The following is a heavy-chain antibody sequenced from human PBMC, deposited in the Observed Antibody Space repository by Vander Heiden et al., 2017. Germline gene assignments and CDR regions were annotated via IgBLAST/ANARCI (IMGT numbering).Heavy chain of an antibody. CDR3: ARQLIAAPHDS. CDR2: INHSGST. Sequence: QVQLHQWGAGLLKPSETLFLTCAVYGGSLSDYYWSWIRQPPGKGLEWIGEINHSGSTNYNSSPKSRVTISVDTSKSHFSLKLSSVTAADTAVYYCARQLIAAPHDSWGQGTLVTVSS. V-gene: IGHV4-34*01. J-gene: IGHJ5*01. CDR1: GGSLSDYY. D-gene: IGHD6-13*01.